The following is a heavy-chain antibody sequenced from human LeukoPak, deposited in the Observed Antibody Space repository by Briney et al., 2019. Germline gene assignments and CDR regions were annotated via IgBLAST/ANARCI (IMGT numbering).Heavy chain of an antibody. CDR1: GFTVSNNY. J-gene: IGHJ5*02. V-gene: IGHV3-53*01. Sequence: GGSLRLSCAASGFTVSNNYMSWVRQAPGKGLEWVSIIHSGGNTYYADSVKGRFTISRDNSKNTLYLQMNNRRVEDTAVYYCARANSATIPGADPWGQGTLVTVSS. CDR2: IHSGGNT. CDR3: ARANSATIPGADP. D-gene: IGHD1-26*01.